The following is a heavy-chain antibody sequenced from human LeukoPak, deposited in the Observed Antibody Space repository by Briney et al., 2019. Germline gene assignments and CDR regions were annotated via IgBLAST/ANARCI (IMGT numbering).Heavy chain of an antibody. CDR1: GFTLNSFY. CDR2: IRKDGSST. Sequence: PGGSLRLSCVVSGFTLNSFYMDWARQAPGKGLEWVSGIRKDGSSTGYVDSVQGRFSISRETDKNTVYLQMNSLRPDDTGVYFCARGNWGPEFWGQGTLVTVSS. J-gene: IGHJ4*02. D-gene: IGHD3-16*01. CDR3: ARGNWGPEF. V-gene: IGHV3-74*01.